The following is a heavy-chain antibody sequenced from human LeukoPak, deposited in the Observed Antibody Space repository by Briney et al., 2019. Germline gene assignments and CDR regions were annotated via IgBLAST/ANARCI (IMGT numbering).Heavy chain of an antibody. CDR3: ARNHDY. Sequence: GGSLRLSCAASGFTFDDYAMHWVRQAPGKGLEWVSGISWNSGSIGYADSVKGRFTISRDNAKNSLYLQMNSLRAEDTAVYYCARNHDYGGQGTLVTVSS. V-gene: IGHV3-9*01. CDR2: ISWNSGSI. J-gene: IGHJ4*02. D-gene: IGHD2/OR15-2a*01. CDR1: GFTFDDYA.